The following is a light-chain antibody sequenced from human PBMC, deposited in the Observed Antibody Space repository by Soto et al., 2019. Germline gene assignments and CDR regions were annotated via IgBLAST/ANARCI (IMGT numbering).Light chain of an antibody. CDR1: QSVSSN. Sequence: EIVMTQSPATLSVSPGERATLSCRASQSVSSNLAWYQQKPGQAPRLLISGASTRATGIPARFSGSGSGTEFTLTISSLQSEDIAVYYCQQYNSWPQTFGQGTKVDI. CDR2: GAS. V-gene: IGKV3-15*01. J-gene: IGKJ1*01. CDR3: QQYNSWPQT.